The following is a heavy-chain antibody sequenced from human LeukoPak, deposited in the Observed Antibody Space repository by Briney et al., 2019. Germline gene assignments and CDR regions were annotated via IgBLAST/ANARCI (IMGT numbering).Heavy chain of an antibody. J-gene: IGHJ4*02. CDR1: GYSFTSYW. Sequence: GESLKFSCKGSGYSFTSYWIGWVRQMPGKGLEWMGIIYPGDSDTRYSPSFQGQVTISADKSISTAYLQWSSLKASDTAMYYCARVGLDILTGYYNPGAHDYCGQGTLVTVSS. V-gene: IGHV5-51*01. CDR3: ARVGLDILTGYYNPGAHDY. D-gene: IGHD3-9*01. CDR2: IYPGDSDT.